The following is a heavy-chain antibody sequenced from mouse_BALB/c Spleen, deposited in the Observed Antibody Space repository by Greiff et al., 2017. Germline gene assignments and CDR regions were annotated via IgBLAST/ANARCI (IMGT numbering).Heavy chain of an antibody. CDR3: ARYGNYAWFAY. V-gene: IGHV1-69*02. J-gene: IGHJ3*01. CDR1: GYSFTSYW. Sequence: QVQLQQSGPQLVRPGASVKLSCKASGYSFTSYWMHWVKQRPGQGLEWIGMIDPSDSETRLNQKFKDKATLTVDKSSSTAYMQLSSPTSEDSAVYYCARYGNYAWFAYWGQGTLVTVSA. CDR2: IDPSDSET. D-gene: IGHD2-1*01.